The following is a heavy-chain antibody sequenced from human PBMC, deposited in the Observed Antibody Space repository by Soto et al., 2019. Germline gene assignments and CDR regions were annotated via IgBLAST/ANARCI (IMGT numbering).Heavy chain of an antibody. CDR1: GFTFSGYA. V-gene: IGHV3-23*01. J-gene: IGHJ4*02. D-gene: IGHD2-15*01. CDR3: LEGGRGVGSHRLFVYFDY. Sequence: EVQVLESGGGLVQPGGSLRLSCASSGFTFSGYAMTWVRQAPGKGLEWVSSVNGRGTTTYYADSVQGRFTISRDNFKNTLYLNMNQLGAEDTGLYFRLEGGRGVGSHRLFVYFDYWGQGTLVTVSS. CDR2: VNGRGTTT.